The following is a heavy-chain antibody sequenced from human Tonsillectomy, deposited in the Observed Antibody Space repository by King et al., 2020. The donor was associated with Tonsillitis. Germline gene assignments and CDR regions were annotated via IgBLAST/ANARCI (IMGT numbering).Heavy chain of an antibody. CDR2: INPTSGST. D-gene: IGHD2-21*02. Sequence: VQLVESGTEVKKPGASVKVSCKASGYTFTSYYMHWVRQAPGQGLEWMGIINPTSGSTSYAQKFQGRVTMTRDTSTSTVYMELSSLRSEDTAVYYCARGGDDGAYRGSFDYWGQGTLVTVSS. CDR3: ARGGDDGAYRGSFDY. V-gene: IGHV1-46*01. CDR1: GYTFTSYY. J-gene: IGHJ4*02.